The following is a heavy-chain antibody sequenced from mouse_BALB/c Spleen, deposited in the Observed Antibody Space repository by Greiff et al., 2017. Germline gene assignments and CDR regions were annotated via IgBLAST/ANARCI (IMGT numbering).Heavy chain of an antibody. D-gene: IGHD1-1*01. CDR1: GFTFSDYY. Sequence: EVKLVESGGGLVKPGGSLKLSCAASGFTFSDYYMYWVRQTPEKRLEWVATISDGGSYTYYPDSVKGRFTISRDNAKNNLYLQMSSLKSEDTAMYYCARDYNGSSWFAYWGQGRLVTVSA. CDR2: ISDGGSYT. V-gene: IGHV5-4*02. CDR3: ARDYNGSSWFAY. J-gene: IGHJ3*01.